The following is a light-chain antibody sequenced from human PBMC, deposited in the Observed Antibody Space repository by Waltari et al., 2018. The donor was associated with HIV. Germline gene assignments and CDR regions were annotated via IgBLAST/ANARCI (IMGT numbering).Light chain of an antibody. J-gene: IGLJ2*01. CDR3: QAWDSSTAQ. V-gene: IGLV3-1*01. CDR2: QDT. CDR1: KLGDKY. Sequence: SYELTQPPSVSVSPGQTASITCSGDKLGDKYACWYQQRPGQSPVLVIYQDTKRTAGSPERFSGSNSGNTATLTISGTQAMDEADYYCQAWDSSTAQFGGGTKLTVL.